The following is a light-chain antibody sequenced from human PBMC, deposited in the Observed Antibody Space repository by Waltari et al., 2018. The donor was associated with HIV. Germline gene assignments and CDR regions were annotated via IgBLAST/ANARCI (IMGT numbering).Light chain of an antibody. Sequence: EIVLTQSPATLSLSPGKRATLSCRASQSVGDYLACYQHRPGQTPRLTIYDSSNRATGIPTRFSGSGSGTDFTLTISSLEPEDFAIYYCQQRSNWLGTFGGGTKVEIK. CDR1: QSVGDY. V-gene: IGKV3-11*01. J-gene: IGKJ4*01. CDR2: DSS. CDR3: QQRSNWLGT.